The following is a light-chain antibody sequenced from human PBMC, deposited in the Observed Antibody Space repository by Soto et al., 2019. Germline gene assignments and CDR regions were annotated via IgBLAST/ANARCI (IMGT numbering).Light chain of an antibody. V-gene: IGKV3-11*01. Sequence: EIVLTQSPATLSLSPGERATLSCRASQSVSSYLAWYQQKPGQAPRLLIYDASNRATGIPARFSGSGSGTDFTLTLNSLEPEDFQVYYCQQRSNWTLTFGGGTKVEIK. CDR1: QSVSSY. CDR3: QQRSNWTLT. CDR2: DAS. J-gene: IGKJ4*01.